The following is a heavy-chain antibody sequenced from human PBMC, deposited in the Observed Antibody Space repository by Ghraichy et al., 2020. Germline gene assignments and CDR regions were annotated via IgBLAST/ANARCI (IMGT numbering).Heavy chain of an antibody. CDR1: GFTVRNIH. D-gene: IGHD6-13*01. CDR2: INSGGNT. CDR3: ARHRGTGTAAFDL. J-gene: IGHJ3*01. V-gene: IGHV3-53*01. Sequence: GGSLRLSCAASGFTVRNIHMNWFRQAPGKGLKWVSIINSGGNTYYADSVKGRFTISRDNSKNTLNLEMNSLRAEDTAVYYCARHRGTGTAAFDLWGQGTMVTVSS.